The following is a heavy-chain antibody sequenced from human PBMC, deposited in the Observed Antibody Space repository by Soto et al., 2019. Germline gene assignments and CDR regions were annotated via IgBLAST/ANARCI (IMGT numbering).Heavy chain of an antibody. D-gene: IGHD3-22*01. Sequence: GGSLRLSCAASGFTLSSYAMSWVRQAPGKGLEWVSAIGGSGGSTYYADSVKGRFTISRDNSKNTLYLQMNSLRAEDTVVYYCAKTSRMDYDSSGYYYVDYWGQGTLVTVSS. CDR2: IGGSGGST. V-gene: IGHV3-23*01. J-gene: IGHJ4*02. CDR1: GFTLSSYA. CDR3: AKTSRMDYDSSGYYYVDY.